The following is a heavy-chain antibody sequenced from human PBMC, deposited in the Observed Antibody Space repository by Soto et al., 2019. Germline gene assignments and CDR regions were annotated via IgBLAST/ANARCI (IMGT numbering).Heavy chain of an antibody. CDR1: GYTFTSYG. CDR2: FDPEDGET. D-gene: IGHD1-1*01. J-gene: IGHJ6*03. Sequence: GASVKVSCKASGYTFTSYGISWVRQAPGKGLEWMGGFDPEDGETIYAQKFQGRVTMTEDTSTDTAYMELSSLRSEDTAVYYCATIGTTGTTSPYYYYMDVWGKGTTVTVSS. V-gene: IGHV1-24*01. CDR3: ATIGTTGTTSPYYYYMDV.